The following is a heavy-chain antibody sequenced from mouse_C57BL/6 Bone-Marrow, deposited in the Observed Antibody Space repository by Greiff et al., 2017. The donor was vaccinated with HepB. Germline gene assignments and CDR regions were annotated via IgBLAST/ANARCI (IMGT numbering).Heavy chain of an antibody. J-gene: IGHJ4*01. CDR1: GYTFTDHT. CDR3: ARRMYYGIKVYAMDY. CDR2: IYPRDGST. Sequence: QVQLQQSDAELVKPGASVKISCKVSGYTFTDHTIHWMKQRPEQGLEWIGYIYPRDGSTKYNEKFKGKATLTADKSSSTAYMQLNSLTSEDSAVYFCARRMYYGIKVYAMDYWGQGTSVTVSS. V-gene: IGHV1-78*01. D-gene: IGHD2-1*01.